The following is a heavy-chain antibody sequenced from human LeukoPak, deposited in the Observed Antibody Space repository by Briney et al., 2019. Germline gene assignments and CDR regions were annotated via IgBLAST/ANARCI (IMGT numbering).Heavy chain of an antibody. CDR1: GITFSSYG. J-gene: IGHJ3*02. CDR2: ISYDGSNK. D-gene: IGHD3-3*01. CDR3: ANRLLFGAFDI. Sequence: PGGSLRLSCAVSGITFSSYGMHWVRQAPGKGLEWVAVISYDGSNKYYADSVKGRFTISRDNSKNTLYLQMNSLRAEDTAVYYCANRLLFGAFDIWGQGTMVTVSS. V-gene: IGHV3-30*18.